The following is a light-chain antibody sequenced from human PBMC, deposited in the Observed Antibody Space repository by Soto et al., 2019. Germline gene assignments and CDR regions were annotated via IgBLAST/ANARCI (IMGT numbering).Light chain of an antibody. V-gene: IGKV3-15*01. J-gene: IGKJ1*01. Sequence: EIVLTQSPATLSLSPGERATLSCRASQSVSSYLAWYQQHPGQPPRLLIYGISTRATGIPARSSGSGSGTEFSLTISSLQSEDFAVYYCQQYGSSPWTFGQGTKVDIK. CDR2: GIS. CDR1: QSVSSY. CDR3: QQYGSSPWT.